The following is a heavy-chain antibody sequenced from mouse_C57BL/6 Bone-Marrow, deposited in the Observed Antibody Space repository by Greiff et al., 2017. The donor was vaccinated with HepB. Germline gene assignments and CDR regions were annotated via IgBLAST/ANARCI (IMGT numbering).Heavy chain of an antibody. V-gene: IGHV3-6*01. CDR2: ISYDGSN. D-gene: IGHD2-1*01. J-gene: IGHJ2*01. CDR1: GYSITSGYY. CDR3: ARDIYYGNYEGFDY. Sequence: EVQLVESGPGLVKPSQSLSLTCSVTGYSITSGYYWNWIRQFPGNKLEWMGYISYDGSNNYNPSLKNRISITRDTSKNQFFLKLNSVTTEDTATYYCARDIYYGNYEGFDYWGQGTTLTVSS.